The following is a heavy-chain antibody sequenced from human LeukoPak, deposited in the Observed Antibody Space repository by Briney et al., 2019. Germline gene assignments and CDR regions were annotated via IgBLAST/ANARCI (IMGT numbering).Heavy chain of an antibody. V-gene: IGHV3-9*01. CDR3: ARDDVVVVPAAIEYYYYYMDV. D-gene: IGHD2-2*02. CDR2: ISWNSGSI. Sequence: GGSLRLSCAASGFTFDDYAMHWVRQAPGKGLEWVSGISWNSGSIGYADSVKGRFTISRDNAKNSLYLQMNSLRAEDTAVYYCARDDVVVVPAAIEYYYYYMDVWGKGTTVTVSS. J-gene: IGHJ6*03. CDR1: GFTFDDYA.